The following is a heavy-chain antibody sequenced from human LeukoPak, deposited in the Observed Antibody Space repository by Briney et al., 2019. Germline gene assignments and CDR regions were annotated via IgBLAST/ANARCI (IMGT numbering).Heavy chain of an antibody. Sequence: GGSLRLSCTASGFLFSAYGMHWVRQAPGKGLEWVAVIGYNGTNKYYADSVKGRFTISRDNSKNTLYLQMNSLRVEDTAVYYCARDRRGFSYGYWGFDYWGQGTLVTVSS. CDR3: ARDRRGFSYGYWGFDY. J-gene: IGHJ4*02. CDR1: GFLFSAYG. CDR2: IGYNGTNK. V-gene: IGHV3-33*01. D-gene: IGHD5-18*01.